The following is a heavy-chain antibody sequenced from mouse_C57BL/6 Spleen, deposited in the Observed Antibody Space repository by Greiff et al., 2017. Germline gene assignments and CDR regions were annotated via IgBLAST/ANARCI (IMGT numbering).Heavy chain of an antibody. V-gene: IGHV1-7*01. Sequence: VQLQQSGAELAKPGASVKLSCKASGYTFTSYWMHWVNQRPGQGLEWIGYINPSSGYTKYNQKFKDKATLTADKSSSTAYMQLSSLTYEDSAVYYCARSITTVVATRAYWGQGTLVTVSA. CDR1: GYTFTSYW. CDR2: INPSSGYT. CDR3: ARSITTVVATRAY. J-gene: IGHJ3*01. D-gene: IGHD1-1*01.